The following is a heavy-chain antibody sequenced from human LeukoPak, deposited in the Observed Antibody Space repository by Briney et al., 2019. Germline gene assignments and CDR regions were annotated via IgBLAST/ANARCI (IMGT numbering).Heavy chain of an antibody. CDR1: GGTFSSYA. V-gene: IGHV1-69*13. Sequence: SVKVSCKASGGTFSSYAISWVRQAPGQGLEWMGGIIPIFGTANYAQKFQGRVTITADESTSTAYMELRSLRSDDTAVYYCARDLGSSATSTNWFDPWGQGTLVTVSS. J-gene: IGHJ5*02. D-gene: IGHD6-6*01. CDR3: ARDLGSSATSTNWFDP. CDR2: IIPIFGTA.